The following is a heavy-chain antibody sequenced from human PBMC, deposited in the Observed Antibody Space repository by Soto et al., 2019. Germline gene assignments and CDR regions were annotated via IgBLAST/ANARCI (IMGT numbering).Heavy chain of an antibody. D-gene: IGHD4-17*01. CDR2: IYHSGST. CDR1: GGSISSGGYS. J-gene: IGHJ4*02. Sequence: SETLSLTCAVSGGSISSGGYSWSWIRQPPGKGLEWIGYIYHSGSTYYNPSLKSRVTISVDRSKNQFSLKLSSVTAADTAVYYCARAYGGDFDHWGQGTLVTVSS. CDR3: ARAYGGDFDH. V-gene: IGHV4-30-2*01.